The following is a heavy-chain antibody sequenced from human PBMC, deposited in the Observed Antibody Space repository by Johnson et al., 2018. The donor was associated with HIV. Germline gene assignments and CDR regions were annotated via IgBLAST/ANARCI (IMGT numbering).Heavy chain of an antibody. D-gene: IGHD2-21*01. Sequence: VQLVESGGDLVKPGGSLRLSCAASGFTFRDYYMSWIRQAPGKGLEWVSVIYSGGSTYYADSVKGRFTNPGNNSKNTLYLQMNSLRAEDTAVYYCAKDFVTHGAFDIWGQGTMVTVSS. V-gene: IGHV3-66*01. J-gene: IGHJ3*02. CDR3: AKDFVTHGAFDI. CDR1: GFTFRDYY. CDR2: IYSGGST.